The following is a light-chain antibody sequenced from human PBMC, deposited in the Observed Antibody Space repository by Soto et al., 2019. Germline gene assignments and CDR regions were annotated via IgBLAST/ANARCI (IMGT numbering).Light chain of an antibody. CDR3: QQYGYSPIT. V-gene: IGKV3-20*01. J-gene: IGKJ5*01. CDR1: QSVSSSH. Sequence: SVLSQSPGTLSLSPGERATLSCRSSQSVSSSHLALYQHKPGQAPRLLIYAASSRATGSPDRFSGGGSGTDFTLTISRLEPEDFAVYYCQQYGYSPITFGQGTRLEIK. CDR2: AAS.